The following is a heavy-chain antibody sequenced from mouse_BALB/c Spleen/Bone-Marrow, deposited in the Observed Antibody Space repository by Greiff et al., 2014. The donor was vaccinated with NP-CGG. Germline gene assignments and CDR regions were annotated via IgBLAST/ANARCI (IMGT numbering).Heavy chain of an antibody. D-gene: IGHD4-1*01. CDR1: GYAFSSYR. Sequence: QVQLKESGAELVRPGSLVKISCKASGYAFSSYRMNWVKQRPGQGLEWIGQIYPGDGDTNYNGNFKDKATLTTDKSSTTAYMQLSSLTSEDSAVYFCARGGRLTGYYFDYWGQGTTLTVSS. J-gene: IGHJ2*01. CDR2: IYPGDGDT. V-gene: IGHV1-80*01. CDR3: ARGGRLTGYYFDY.